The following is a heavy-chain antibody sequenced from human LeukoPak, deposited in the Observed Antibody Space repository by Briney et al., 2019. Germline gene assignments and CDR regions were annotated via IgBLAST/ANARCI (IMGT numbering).Heavy chain of an antibody. J-gene: IGHJ3*02. V-gene: IGHV4-34*01. Sequence: PSETLSLTCAVYGGSFSGYYWSWIRQPPGKGLEWIGEINHSGSTNYNPSLKSRVTISVDTSKNQFSLKLSSVTAADTAVYYCASGNTGYDRDSFDIWGQGTMVTVSS. D-gene: IGHD5-12*01. CDR3: ASGNTGYDRDSFDI. CDR2: INHSGST. CDR1: GGSFSGYY.